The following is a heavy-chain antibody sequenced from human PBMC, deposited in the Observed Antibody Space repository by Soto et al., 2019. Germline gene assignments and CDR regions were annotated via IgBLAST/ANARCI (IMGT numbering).Heavy chain of an antibody. CDR3: APQTGLDYYGLDV. V-gene: IGHV4-59*01. J-gene: IGHJ6*02. Sequence: QVQLEESGPGLVKPSETLSLTCTVSGGSINAFFWSWVRQPPGKGLESSGYIFYSGSTNYNTSLKSRVPISLDTSKTQFSLNLTSVTAADTAVYYCAPQTGLDYYGLDVWGQGTLVAVSS. CDR1: GGSINAFF. CDR2: IFYSGST.